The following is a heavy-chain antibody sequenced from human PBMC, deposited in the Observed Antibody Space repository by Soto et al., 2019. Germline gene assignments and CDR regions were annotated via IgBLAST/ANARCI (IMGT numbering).Heavy chain of an antibody. J-gene: IGHJ6*02. CDR1: GYTFTGYY. CDR2: INPNSGGT. V-gene: IGHV1-2*02. D-gene: IGHD6-6*01. CDR3: ARLRGISSSAYYYGMDV. Sequence: ASVKVSCKASGYTFTGYYMHWVRQAPGQGLEWMGWINPNSGGTNYAQKFQGRVTMTRDTSISTAYMELSRLRSDDTAVYYCARLRGISSSAYYYGMDVWGQGTTATVS.